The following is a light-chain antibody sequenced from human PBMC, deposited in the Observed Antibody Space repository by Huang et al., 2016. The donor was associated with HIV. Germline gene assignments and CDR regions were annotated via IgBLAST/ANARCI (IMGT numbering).Light chain of an antibody. Sequence: EIVLTQSPGTLSLSPGERATLSCRASQSVSNNYLAWYQQKPGQAPRLLIDGASSRATGIPDRFSGSGSETGFTLTISRLEPEDFAVYFCQQYGTWLTFGGGTKVEI. CDR1: QSVSNNY. V-gene: IGKV3-20*01. CDR2: GAS. J-gene: IGKJ4*01. CDR3: QQYGTWLT.